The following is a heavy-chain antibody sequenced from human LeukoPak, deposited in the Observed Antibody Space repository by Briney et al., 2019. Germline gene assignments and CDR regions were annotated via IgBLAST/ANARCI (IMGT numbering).Heavy chain of an antibody. CDR3: ARGPITIFGVVQRSRGFDP. Sequence: PSETLSLTCAVSGGSISSYYWSWIRQPPGKGLEWIGEINHSGSTNYNPSLKSRVTISVDTSKNQFSLKLSSVTAADTAVYYCARGPITIFGVVQRSRGFDPWGQGTLVTVSS. V-gene: IGHV4-34*01. CDR2: INHSGST. CDR1: GGSISSYY. J-gene: IGHJ5*02. D-gene: IGHD3-3*01.